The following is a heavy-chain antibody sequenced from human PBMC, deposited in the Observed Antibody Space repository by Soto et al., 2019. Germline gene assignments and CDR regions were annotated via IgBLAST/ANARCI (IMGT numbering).Heavy chain of an antibody. Sequence: ASVKVSCKASGYTFTGYYMHWVRQAPGQGLEWMGWINPNSGGTNYAQKFQGWVTMTRDTSISTAYMELSRLRSDDTAVYYCARGGDPHELELPYDGWFDPWGQGTLVTVSS. CDR3: ARGGDPHELELPYDGWFDP. CDR2: INPNSGGT. CDR1: GYTFTGYY. J-gene: IGHJ5*02. D-gene: IGHD1-7*01. V-gene: IGHV1-2*04.